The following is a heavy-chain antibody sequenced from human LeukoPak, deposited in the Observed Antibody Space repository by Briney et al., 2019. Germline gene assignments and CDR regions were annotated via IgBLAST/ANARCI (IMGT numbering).Heavy chain of an antibody. Sequence: PSETLSLTCAVYGGSFSDYYWSWIRQPPGKGLEWIGEINHSGSTNYNPSLKSRVTISVDTSKNQFSLKLSSVTAADTAVYYCARILGYCSSTSCYGRGAFDYWGQGTLVTVSS. CDR2: INHSGST. D-gene: IGHD2-2*01. J-gene: IGHJ4*02. CDR3: ARILGYCSSTSCYGRGAFDY. V-gene: IGHV4-34*01. CDR1: GGSFSDYY.